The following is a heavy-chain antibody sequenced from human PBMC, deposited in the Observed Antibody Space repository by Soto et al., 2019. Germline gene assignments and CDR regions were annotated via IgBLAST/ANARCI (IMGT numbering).Heavy chain of an antibody. J-gene: IGHJ6*02. Sequence: ESGGGLVQPGGSLRLSCAASGFTFSSYSMNWVRQAPGKGLEWVSYISSSSSTIYYADSVKGRFTISRDNAKNSLYLQMNSLRDEDTAVYYCAREGAVWAGSPYYYYGMDVWGQGTTVTVSS. CDR3: AREGAVWAGSPYYYYGMDV. D-gene: IGHD1-1*01. V-gene: IGHV3-48*02. CDR1: GFTFSSYS. CDR2: ISSSSSTI.